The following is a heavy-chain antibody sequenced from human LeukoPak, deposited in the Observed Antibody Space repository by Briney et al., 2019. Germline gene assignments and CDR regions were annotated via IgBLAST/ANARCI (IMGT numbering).Heavy chain of an antibody. CDR2: IHYSGRP. CDR3: ARFGVDYDMDV. J-gene: IGHJ6*02. D-gene: IGHD3-16*01. Sequence: KPPETLSLTCTVSGGSISGHYWTWIRQPPGKGLEWIGQIHYSGRPDYNPSLKSRVTISVDTSKNQLSLKVTSVTGADTAVYYCARFGVDYDMDVWGQGTTVTVSS. V-gene: IGHV4-59*11. CDR1: GGSISGHY.